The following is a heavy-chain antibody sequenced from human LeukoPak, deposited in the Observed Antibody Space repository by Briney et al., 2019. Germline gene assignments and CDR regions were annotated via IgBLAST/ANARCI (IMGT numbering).Heavy chain of an antibody. CDR1: GFTFSSYG. CDR2: IRYDGSNK. CDR3: AKCERVPAAYYYYYYMDV. V-gene: IGHV3-30*02. J-gene: IGHJ6*03. Sequence: PGGSLRLSCAASGFTFSSYGMHWVRQAPGKGLEWAAFIRYDGSNKYYADSVKGRFAISRDNSKNTLYLQMNSLRAEDTAVYYCAKCERVPAAYYYYYYMDVWGKGTTVTVSS. D-gene: IGHD2-2*01.